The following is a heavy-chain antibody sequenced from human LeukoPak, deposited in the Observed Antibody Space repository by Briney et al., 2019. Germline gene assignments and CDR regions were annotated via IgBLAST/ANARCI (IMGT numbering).Heavy chain of an antibody. V-gene: IGHV4-34*01. CDR1: GGSISRAGYY. Sequence: PSETLSLTCTVSGGSISRAGYYWSWIRQPPGKGLEWIGEINHSGSTNYNPSLKSRVTISVDTSKNQFSLKLSSVTAADTAVYYCARGSKYQLLSRRFDPWGQGTLVTVSS. D-gene: IGHD2-2*01. CDR2: INHSGST. J-gene: IGHJ5*02. CDR3: ARGSKYQLLSRRFDP.